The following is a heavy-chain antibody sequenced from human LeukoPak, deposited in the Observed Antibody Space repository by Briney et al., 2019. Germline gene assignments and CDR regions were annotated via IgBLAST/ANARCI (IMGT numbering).Heavy chain of an antibody. CDR3: ASSGYSLYFDL. J-gene: IGHJ2*01. D-gene: IGHD3-22*01. Sequence: SETLSLTCTVSGGSISSYYWSWIRQPPGKGLEWIGYIYYSGSTNYNPSLKSRATISVDTSKNQFSLKLSSVTAADTAVYYCASSGYSLYFDLWGRGTLVTVSS. CDR2: IYYSGST. CDR1: GGSISSYY. V-gene: IGHV4-59*01.